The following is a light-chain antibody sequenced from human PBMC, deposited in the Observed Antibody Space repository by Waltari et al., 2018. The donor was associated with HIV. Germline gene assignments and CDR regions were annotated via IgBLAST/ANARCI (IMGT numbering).Light chain of an antibody. CDR1: SSDVGGYNY. V-gene: IGLV2-14*01. CDR3: SSYTSSSTLV. Sequence: TQPVSVSGSPGQSITISCTGTSSDVGGYNYVSWYQQHPGKAPKLMIYEVTNRPSGVSNRFSGSKSGNTASLTLSGLQAEDEADYYCSSYTSSSTLVFGGGTKLTVL. J-gene: IGLJ2*01. CDR2: EVT.